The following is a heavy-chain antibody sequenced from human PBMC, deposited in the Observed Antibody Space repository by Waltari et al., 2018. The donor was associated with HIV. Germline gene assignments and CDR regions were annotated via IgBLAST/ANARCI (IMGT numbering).Heavy chain of an antibody. J-gene: IGHJ4*02. V-gene: IGHV4-39*01. CDR2: VYYSGST. CDR1: GGSIISNVYY. CDR3: APRDYGDYQFDY. Sequence: QLQLQESGPGLVKPSETLSLTCHVHGGSIISNVYYWGWIRQPPGKGLEWIGSVYYSGSTYYNPSLKSRVTISVDTSKNQFYLRLRSVTAADTAVYYCAPRDYGDYQFDYWGRGTLVTVSS. D-gene: IGHD4-17*01.